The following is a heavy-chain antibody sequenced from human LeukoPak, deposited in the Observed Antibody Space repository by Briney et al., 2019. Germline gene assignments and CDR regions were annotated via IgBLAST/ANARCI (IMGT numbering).Heavy chain of an antibody. V-gene: IGHV3-23*01. J-gene: IGHJ3*01. D-gene: IGHD3-16*01. CDR3: AKGGSERL. CDR2: ISGSGICT. CDR1: GFTFSSYD. Sequence: GALRLSCAASGFTFSSYDISWVRQAPGKGLEWVSGISGSGICTYYADSVKGRFTISRDNSKNTVYLQMNSLTAEDTAVYYCAKGGSERLWGQGTTVTVSS.